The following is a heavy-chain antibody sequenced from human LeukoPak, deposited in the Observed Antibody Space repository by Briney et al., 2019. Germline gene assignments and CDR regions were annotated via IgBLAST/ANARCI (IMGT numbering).Heavy chain of an antibody. CDR1: GGSISSSNW. D-gene: IGHD3-3*02. CDR2: IYHSGST. Sequence: SETLSLTCAVSGGSISSSNWWSWVRQPPGKGLEWIGEIYHSGSTNYNPSLKSRVTISVDKSKNQFSLKLSSVTAADTAVYYCARHLGYYYYYYMDVWGKGTTVTVSS. CDR3: ARHLGYYYYYYMDV. V-gene: IGHV4-4*02. J-gene: IGHJ6*03.